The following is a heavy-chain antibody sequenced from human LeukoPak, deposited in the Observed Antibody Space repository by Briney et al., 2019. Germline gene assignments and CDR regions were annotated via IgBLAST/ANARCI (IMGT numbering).Heavy chain of an antibody. CDR1: GFTFSDYY. Sequence: GGSLRLSXAASGFTFSDYYMSWIRQAPGKGLEWVSYISSSGSTIYYADSVNGRFTISRDNAKNSLYLQMNSLRAEDTAVYYCARGFRRGYSYGYNFDYWGQGTLVTVSS. D-gene: IGHD5-18*01. CDR2: ISSSGSTI. CDR3: ARGFRRGYSYGYNFDY. V-gene: IGHV3-11*04. J-gene: IGHJ4*02.